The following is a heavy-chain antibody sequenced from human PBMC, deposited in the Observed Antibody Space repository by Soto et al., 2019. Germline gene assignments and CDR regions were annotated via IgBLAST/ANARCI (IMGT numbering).Heavy chain of an antibody. CDR1: GYTFTSYG. J-gene: IGHJ4*02. CDR2: ISAYNGNT. Sequence: ASVKVSCKASGYTFTSYGISWVRQAPGQGLEWMGWISAYNGNTNYAQKLQGRVTMATDTSTSTAYMELRSLRSDDTAVYYCARYSSGWYYFDYWGQGTLVTVSS. D-gene: IGHD6-19*01. V-gene: IGHV1-18*04. CDR3: ARYSSGWYYFDY.